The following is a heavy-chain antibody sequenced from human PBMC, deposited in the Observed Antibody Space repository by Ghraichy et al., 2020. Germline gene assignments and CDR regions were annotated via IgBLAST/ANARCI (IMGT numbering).Heavy chain of an antibody. Sequence: GGSLRLSCAASGFTFSSYAMSWVRQAPGKGLEWVSAISGSGDSTYYADSVKGRFTISRDNSKSALYLQMNSLRAEDTAVYYCAKSGRPFDYWGQGTLVTVSS. CDR1: GFTFSSYA. CDR2: ISGSGDST. V-gene: IGHV3-23*01. CDR3: AKSGRPFDY. D-gene: IGHD1-26*01. J-gene: IGHJ4*02.